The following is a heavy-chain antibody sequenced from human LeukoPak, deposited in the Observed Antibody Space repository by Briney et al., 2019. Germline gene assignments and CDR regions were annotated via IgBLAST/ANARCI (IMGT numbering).Heavy chain of an antibody. CDR3: AKDGGLCVPSHWGDS. D-gene: IGHD7-27*01. CDR2: ITTSDGNT. Sequence: GGSLRLSCAASGFTFSSYTMSWVRQAPGKGLEWVSTITTSDGNTYYADSVKGRFTVSRDNSKNTLYLQMNSLRAEDTAVYYGAKDGGLCVPSHWGDSWGRGTLVTVSS. CDR1: GFTFSSYT. V-gene: IGHV3-23*01. J-gene: IGHJ4*02.